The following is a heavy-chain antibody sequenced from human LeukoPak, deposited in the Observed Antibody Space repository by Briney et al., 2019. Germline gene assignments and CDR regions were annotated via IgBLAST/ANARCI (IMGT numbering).Heavy chain of an antibody. CDR1: GGSIISSNYY. J-gene: IGHJ4*02. D-gene: IGHD3-10*01. V-gene: IGHV4-39*02. Sequence: PSETLSLTCSVSGGSIISSNYYWGWIRQPPGKGLEWIGSIYQSGSGSSYYNPSLKSRVTISGDTSKNQFFLRLSSVTAADTAVYYCARDRGLWFGESPLFDWGQGTLVTVSS. CDR3: ARDRGLWFGESPLFD. CDR2: IYQSGSGSS.